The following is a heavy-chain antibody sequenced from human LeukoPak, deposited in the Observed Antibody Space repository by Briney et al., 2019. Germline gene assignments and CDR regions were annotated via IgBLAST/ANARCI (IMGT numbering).Heavy chain of an antibody. Sequence: PGGSLRLSCAASGFTFSNYAMRWIRQPPGKGLEWIGEINHSGSTNYNPSLKSRVTISVDTSKNQFSLKLSSVTATDTAVYYCARRKMVRGVRALRGDYMDVWGKGTTVTISS. CDR2: INHSGST. CDR3: ARRKMVRGVRALRGDYMDV. V-gene: IGHV4-34*01. D-gene: IGHD3-10*01. CDR1: GFTFSNYA. J-gene: IGHJ6*03.